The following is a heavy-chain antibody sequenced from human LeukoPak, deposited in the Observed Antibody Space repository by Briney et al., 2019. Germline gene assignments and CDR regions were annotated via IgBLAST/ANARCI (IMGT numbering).Heavy chain of an antibody. CDR3: ARTGQIVVVPAATNWFDP. V-gene: IGHV4-34*01. J-gene: IGHJ5*02. D-gene: IGHD2-2*01. CDR1: GGSFSGYY. CDR2: INHSGST. Sequence: SETLSLTCAVYGGSFSGYYWSWIRQPPGKRLEWIGEINHSGSTNYNPSLKSRVTISVDTSKNQFSLKLSSVTAADTAVYYCARTGQIVVVPAATNWFDPWGQGTLVTVSS.